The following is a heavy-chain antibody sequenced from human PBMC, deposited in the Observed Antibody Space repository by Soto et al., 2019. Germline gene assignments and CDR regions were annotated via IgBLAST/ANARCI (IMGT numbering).Heavy chain of an antibody. CDR3: ARDQGGEDIVVVPAAKFDY. D-gene: IGHD2-2*01. J-gene: IGHJ4*02. Sequence: GGSLRLSCAASGFTFSDYYMSWIRQAPGKGLEWVSYISSSSSYTNYADSVKGRFTISRDNAKNSLYLQMNSLRAEDTAVYYCARDQGGEDIVVVPAAKFDYWGQGTLVTVSS. CDR2: ISSSSSYT. V-gene: IGHV3-11*06. CDR1: GFTFSDYY.